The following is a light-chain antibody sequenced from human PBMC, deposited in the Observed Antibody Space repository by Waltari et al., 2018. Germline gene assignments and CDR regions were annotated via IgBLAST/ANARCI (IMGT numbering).Light chain of an antibody. CDR1: SGHSSYI. J-gene: IGLJ3*02. Sequence: QPVLTQSSSAYASLGSSVKLTCTLRSGHSSYIIAWHQQQPGKAPRYLMKLESSGSYNKGSGVPDRFSGSSSGADRHLTIANLQSEDEADYYCETWDSNTWVFGGGTKLTVL. CDR2: LESSGSY. CDR3: ETWDSNTWV. V-gene: IGLV4-60*03.